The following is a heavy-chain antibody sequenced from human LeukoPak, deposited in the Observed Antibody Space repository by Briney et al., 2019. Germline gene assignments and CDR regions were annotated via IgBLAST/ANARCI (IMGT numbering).Heavy chain of an antibody. CDR3: ARDLLPGAPDYFDY. V-gene: IGHV3-30*04. CDR2: IAHDETNR. Sequence: GWSLTLSCAASGFTFGSYAMRWVRQAPGKGLEWVAVIAHDETNRFYADSVKGRFTISRDNSMNTLYLRMNSLRPEDTAVYFCARDLLPGAPDYFDYWGQGTLVTVSS. J-gene: IGHJ4*02. D-gene: IGHD2-2*01. CDR1: GFTFGSYA.